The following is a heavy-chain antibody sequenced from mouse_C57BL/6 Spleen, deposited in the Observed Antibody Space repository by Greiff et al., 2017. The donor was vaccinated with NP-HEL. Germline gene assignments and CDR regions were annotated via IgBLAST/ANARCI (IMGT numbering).Heavy chain of an antibody. CDR1: GFNIKDYY. CDR2: IDPEDGDT. J-gene: IGHJ2*01. Sequence: EVQLQQSGAELVRPGASVKLSCTASGFNIKDYYMHWVKQRPEQGLEWIGRIDPEDGDTEYAPKFQGKATMTADTSSNPAYLQLSSLTSEDTAVYYCTTGTPHDYFDYWGQGTTLTVSS. V-gene: IGHV14-1*01. CDR3: TTGTPHDYFDY. D-gene: IGHD4-1*01.